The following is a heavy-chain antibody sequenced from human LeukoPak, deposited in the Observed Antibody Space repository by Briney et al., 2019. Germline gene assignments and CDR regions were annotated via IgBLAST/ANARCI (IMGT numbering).Heavy chain of an antibody. CDR1: GYSFTTYW. V-gene: IGHV5-51*01. D-gene: IGHD2-2*01. CDR3: ATGPIVPGHLKGDYYYYMDV. Sequence: GESLKISCKGSGYSFTTYWIAWVRQMPGKGLEWMGIIYPDDSDTRYSPSFQGQVTISADKSISIAYLQWGSLKASDTAMYYCATGPIVPGHLKGDYYYYMDVWGKGTTVTVSS. CDR2: IYPDDSDT. J-gene: IGHJ6*03.